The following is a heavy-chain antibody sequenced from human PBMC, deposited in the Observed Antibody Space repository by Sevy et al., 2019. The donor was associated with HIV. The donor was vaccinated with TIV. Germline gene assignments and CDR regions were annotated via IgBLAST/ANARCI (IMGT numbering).Heavy chain of an antibody. D-gene: IGHD3-3*01. CDR2: IYYSGST. CDR1: GGSISSGDYY. J-gene: IGHJ6*02. V-gene: IGHV4-30-4*01. Sequence: SETLSLTCTVSGGSISSGDYYWSWIRQPPGKGLEWIGYIYYSGSTYYNPSLKSRVTISVDTSKNQFSLKLSSVTAADPAVYYCARVISSNYDFWSGYYRDYYYYGMDVWGQGTTVTVSS. CDR3: ARVISSNYDFWSGYYRDYYYYGMDV.